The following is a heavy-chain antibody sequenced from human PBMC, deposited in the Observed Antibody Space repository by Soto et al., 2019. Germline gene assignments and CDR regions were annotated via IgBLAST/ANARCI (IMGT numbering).Heavy chain of an antibody. Sequence: QVQLVQSGAEVKKPGSSVKVSCKASGGTFSSYAISWVRQAPGQGLEWMGGIIPILGTADYAQKFQGRVTITADESTSTTYMELSSLRSEDTAVYYCARDGGVYDYSPFDYWGQGTLVTVSS. CDR3: ARDGGVYDYSPFDY. CDR1: GGTFSSYA. D-gene: IGHD4-4*01. J-gene: IGHJ4*02. CDR2: IIPILGTA. V-gene: IGHV1-69*12.